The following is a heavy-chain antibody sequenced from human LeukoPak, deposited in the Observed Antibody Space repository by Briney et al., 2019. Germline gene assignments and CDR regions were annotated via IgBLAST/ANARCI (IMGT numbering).Heavy chain of an antibody. J-gene: IGHJ3*02. Sequence: GRSLRLSCAASGFTFSSYGMHWVRQAPGKGLEWVAVIWYDGSNKYYADSVKGRFTISRDNSKNTLYLQMNSLRAEDTAVYYCAKDRVLRFLEWFNDAFDIWGQGTMVTVSS. CDR1: GFTFSSYG. CDR2: IWYDGSNK. D-gene: IGHD3-3*01. CDR3: AKDRVLRFLEWFNDAFDI. V-gene: IGHV3-33*06.